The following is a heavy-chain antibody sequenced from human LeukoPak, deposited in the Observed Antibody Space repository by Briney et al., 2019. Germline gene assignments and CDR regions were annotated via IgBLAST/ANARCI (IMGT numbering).Heavy chain of an antibody. CDR2: IIPIFGTA. J-gene: IGHJ4*02. V-gene: IGHV1-69*13. CDR3: ARAGAVAAYFDY. D-gene: IGHD6-19*01. Sequence: ASVKVSCKASGGTFSSYAISWVRQAPGQGLEWMGGIIPIFGTANYAQKFQGRVTITADESTSTAYMELSSLRSEDTAVYYCARAGAVAAYFDYWGQGTLVTVSS. CDR1: GGTFSSYA.